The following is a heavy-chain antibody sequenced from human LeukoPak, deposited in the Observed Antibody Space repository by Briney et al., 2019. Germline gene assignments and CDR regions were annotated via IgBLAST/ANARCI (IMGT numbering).Heavy chain of an antibody. Sequence: ASVKVSCKASGYTFTSYGISWVRQAPGQGLEWMGWISAYNGNTDYAQKLQGRVTMTTDTSTSTAYMELRSLRSDDTAVYYCARDFSGGSQVDYWGQGTLVTVSS. CDR1: GYTFTSYG. D-gene: IGHD2-15*01. J-gene: IGHJ4*02. CDR3: ARDFSGGSQVDY. CDR2: ISAYNGNT. V-gene: IGHV1-18*01.